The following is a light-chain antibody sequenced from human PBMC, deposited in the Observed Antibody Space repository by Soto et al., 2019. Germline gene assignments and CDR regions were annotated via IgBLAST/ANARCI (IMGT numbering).Light chain of an antibody. CDR1: QSVSSSY. J-gene: IGKJ1*01. Sequence: EIVLTQSPCTLSLSPGERATLSCRASQSVSSSYLAWYQQKPSQAPRLLIYGASSRATGIPDRFSGSGSGTDFTLTISRLEPEDFAVYYCQQYGSSPGTFGQGTKVDIK. V-gene: IGKV3-20*01. CDR2: GAS. CDR3: QQYGSSPGT.